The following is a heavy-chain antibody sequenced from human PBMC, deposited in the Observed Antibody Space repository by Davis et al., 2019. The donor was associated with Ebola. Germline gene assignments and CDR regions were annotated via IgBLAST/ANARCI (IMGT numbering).Heavy chain of an antibody. CDR1: GFNFGEYA. CDR2: IRNKAYGGTT. CDR3: ARESGGGIDY. J-gene: IGHJ4*02. V-gene: IGHV3-49*04. Sequence: PGGSLRLFCTASGFNFGEYALTWVRQTPRKGLEWVGFIRNKAYGGTTEYAASVKGRFTISRDDSGNIAYLQMNSLKIEDTAVYYCARESGGGIDYWGQGTLVTVSS. D-gene: IGHD1-26*01.